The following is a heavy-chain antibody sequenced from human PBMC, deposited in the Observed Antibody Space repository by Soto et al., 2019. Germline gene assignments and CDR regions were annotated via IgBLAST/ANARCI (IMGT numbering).Heavy chain of an antibody. CDR2: VYYSGTT. J-gene: IGHJ4*02. CDR3: ARTTAVPNTLRSRYFFDY. V-gene: IGHV4-61*01. Sequence: SETLSLTCSVSGGSVSNKTYYWSWIRQPPGKRLEWIGYVYYSGTTNYNPSPKSRVTISVDLSKNQFSLRLSSVTTADTALYYCARTTAVPNTLRSRYFFDYWGQGTLVTVSS. CDR1: GGSVSNKTYY. D-gene: IGHD4-17*01.